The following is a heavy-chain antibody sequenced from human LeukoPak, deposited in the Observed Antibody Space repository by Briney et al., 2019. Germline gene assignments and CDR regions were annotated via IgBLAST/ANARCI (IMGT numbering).Heavy chain of an antibody. Sequence: ASVKVSCKASGYTFTSYAMNWVRQAPGQGLEWMGWINTNTEDPMYAQGFTRRFVFSLDTSVSTAYLQISSLKAEDTAVYYCARDPADDPYYYYYGMDVWGQGTTVTVSS. CDR3: ARDPADDPYYYYYGMDV. J-gene: IGHJ6*02. CDR1: GYTFTSYA. CDR2: INTNTEDP. V-gene: IGHV7-4-1*02. D-gene: IGHD3-3*01.